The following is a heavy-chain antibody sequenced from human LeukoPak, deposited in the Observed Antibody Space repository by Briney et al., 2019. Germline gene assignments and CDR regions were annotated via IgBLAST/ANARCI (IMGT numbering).Heavy chain of an antibody. Sequence: GSLRLSCAASGFTFTSYSMSWVRQAPGKGLVWVSHINADEDRAAYADSVKGRFTISRDNARNTLYLQMNSLRAEDTAVYYCARGYCSSASCAPGDYWGQGTLVTVSS. J-gene: IGHJ4*02. CDR2: INADEDRA. D-gene: IGHD2-2*01. CDR1: GFTFTSYS. V-gene: IGHV3-74*01. CDR3: ARGYCSSASCAPGDY.